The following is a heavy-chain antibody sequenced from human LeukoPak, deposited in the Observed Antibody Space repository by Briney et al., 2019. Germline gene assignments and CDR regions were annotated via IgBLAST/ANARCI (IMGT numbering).Heavy chain of an antibody. CDR3: ARRVARSDGYDDSFDI. D-gene: IGHD5-18*01. J-gene: IGHJ3*02. V-gene: IGHV4-59*01. CDR2: IYFRVST. Sequence: SQTLSLTCTVAGRSISSYYRSSIRQPPGKRLEWILYIYFRVSTNYNPSLKSRVTISVDTSKNQFSLKLSSVTAADTAVYYCARRVARSDGYDDSFDIWGQGTMVTVSS. CDR1: GRSISSYY.